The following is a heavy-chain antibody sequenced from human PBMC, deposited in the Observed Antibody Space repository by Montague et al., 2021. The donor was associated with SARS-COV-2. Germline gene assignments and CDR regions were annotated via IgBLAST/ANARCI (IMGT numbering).Heavy chain of an antibody. V-gene: IGHV4-39*01. CDR3: AGRLTGLEPPFDP. Sequence: YNPSLKSRVTMSVDTSKNQFSLHLNLVTAADTAVYYCAGRLTGLEPPFDPWGQGTLGIVYS. D-gene: IGHD1-1*01. J-gene: IGHJ5*02.